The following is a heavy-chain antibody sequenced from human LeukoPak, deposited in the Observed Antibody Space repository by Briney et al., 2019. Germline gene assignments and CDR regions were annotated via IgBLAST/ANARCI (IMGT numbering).Heavy chain of an antibody. CDR3: ARVGYYYDSSGYYYERFGAFDI. CDR1: GYTFTSYY. Sequence: ASVKISCKASGYTFTSYYMHWVRQAPGQGLEWMGIINPSGGSTSYAQKFQGRVTMTRDTSTSTVYMELSSLRSEDTAVYYCARVGYYYDSSGYYYERFGAFDIWGRGTMVTVSS. CDR2: INPSGGST. J-gene: IGHJ3*02. D-gene: IGHD3-22*01. V-gene: IGHV1-46*01.